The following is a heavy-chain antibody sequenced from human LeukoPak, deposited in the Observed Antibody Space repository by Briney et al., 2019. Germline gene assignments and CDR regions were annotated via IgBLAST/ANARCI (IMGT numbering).Heavy chain of an antibody. J-gene: IGHJ5*02. CDR3: ARHEYSGSYYGLSWFDP. D-gene: IGHD1-26*01. V-gene: IGHV4-39*01. CDR2: IYYSGST. Sequence: SETLSLTCTVSGGSISSSGYYWGWIRQPPGKGLEWIASIYYSGSTYYNPSLKSRVTLSVDTSKNQLSLKLSSLTAADTALYYCARHEYSGSYYGLSWFDPWGQGTLVTVSS. CDR1: GGSISSSGYY.